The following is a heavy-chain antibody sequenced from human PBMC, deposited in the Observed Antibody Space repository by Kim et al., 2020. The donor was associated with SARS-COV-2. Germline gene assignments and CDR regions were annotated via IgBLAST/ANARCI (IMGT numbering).Heavy chain of an antibody. D-gene: IGHD1-20*01. V-gene: IGHV3-30*18. J-gene: IGHJ6*02. Sequence: GGSLRLSCAASGFTFSSYGMHWVRQAPGKGLEWVAVISYDGSNKYYADSVKGRFTISRDNSKNTLYPQMNSLRAGDTAVYYCAKDRRYMASSGGMDVWGPGTTVTVSS. CDR2: ISYDGSNK. CDR3: AKDRRYMASSGGMDV. CDR1: GFTFSSYG.